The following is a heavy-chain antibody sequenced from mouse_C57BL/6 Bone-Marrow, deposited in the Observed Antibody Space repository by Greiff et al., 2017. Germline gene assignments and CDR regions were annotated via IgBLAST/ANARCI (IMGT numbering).Heavy chain of an antibody. Sequence: QVQLQQSGAELVRPGTSVKVSCKASGYAFTNYLIEWVKQRPGQGLEWIGVINPGSGGTNYNEKFKGKATLTADKSSSTAYMQLSSLTSEDSAVYVCARVLDAGYAKDYWGQGTSVTVSS. J-gene: IGHJ4*01. CDR1: GYAFTNYL. CDR2: INPGSGGT. V-gene: IGHV1-54*01. CDR3: ARVLDAGYAKDY.